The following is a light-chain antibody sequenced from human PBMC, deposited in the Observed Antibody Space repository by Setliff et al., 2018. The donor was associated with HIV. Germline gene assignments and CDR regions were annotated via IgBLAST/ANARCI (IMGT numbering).Light chain of an antibody. CDR2: KNN. J-gene: IGLJ1*01. Sequence: QSVLTQPPPTSGTPGQRVTISCSGSSSNIGSNTVNWYKQVPGAAPKLLIYKNNQRPSGVPDRFSGYKSGASASLAIRGLQSDDEADYYCAAWDDSLSVFVFGTGTKV. CDR3: AAWDDSLSVFV. V-gene: IGLV1-44*01. CDR1: SSNIGSNT.